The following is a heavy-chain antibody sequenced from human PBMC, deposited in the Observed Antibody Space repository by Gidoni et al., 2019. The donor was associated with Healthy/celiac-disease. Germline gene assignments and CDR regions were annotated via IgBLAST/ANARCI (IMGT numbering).Heavy chain of an antibody. J-gene: IGHJ4*02. CDR2: ISAYNGNT. D-gene: IGHD3-3*01. V-gene: IGHV1-18*01. Sequence: QVQLVQSGAEVKKPGASVKVACKASGYTFTSYGISWVRQAPGQGLEWMGWISAYNGNTNYAQKLQGRVTMTTDTSTSTAYMELRSLRSDDTAVYYCARVSPPLASYYDFWSGYSSFFDYWGQGTLVTVSS. CDR1: GYTFTSYG. CDR3: ARVSPPLASYYDFWSGYSSFFDY.